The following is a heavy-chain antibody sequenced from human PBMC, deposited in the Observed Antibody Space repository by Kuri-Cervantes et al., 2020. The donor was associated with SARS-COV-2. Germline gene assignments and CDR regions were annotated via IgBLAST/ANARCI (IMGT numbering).Heavy chain of an antibody. V-gene: IGHV3-15*07. CDR1: GFTLNRDW. CDR3: AREREGYRERDFDY. J-gene: IGHJ4*02. CDR2: IKSKAGGGTT. Sequence: GESLKISCAVSGFTLNRDWMSWVRQAPGKGLEWVGRIKSKAGGGTTDYAAPVKGRFTVSRDDSQNTLYLQMNSLKTEDTGVYYCAREREGYRERDFDYWGQGTLVTVSS. D-gene: IGHD5-24*01.